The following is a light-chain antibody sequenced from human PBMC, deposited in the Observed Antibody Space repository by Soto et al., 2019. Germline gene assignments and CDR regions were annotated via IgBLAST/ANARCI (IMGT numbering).Light chain of an antibody. CDR2: GAS. V-gene: IGKV1-39*01. Sequence: DIQMTQSPSSLSASVGDRVTITCRASQGIRNDLSWYHQQPGKGPKVLIYGASSLQSGVSSRFSGSGSGTDFTLTISSVRPEDLGSFYCQQTFNSPITFGQGTRLEIK. CDR1: QGIRND. CDR3: QQTFNSPIT. J-gene: IGKJ5*01.